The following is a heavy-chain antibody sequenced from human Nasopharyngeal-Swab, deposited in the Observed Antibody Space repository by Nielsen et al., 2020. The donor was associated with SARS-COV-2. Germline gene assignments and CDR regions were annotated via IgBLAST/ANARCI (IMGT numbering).Heavy chain of an antibody. CDR2: MNPNSGNT. CDR1: GYTFTSYD. J-gene: IGHJ6*02. Sequence: ASVKVSCKASGYTFTSYDISWVRQATGQGLEWMGWMNPNSGNTGYAQKFQGRVTMTRNTSISTAYMELSSLRSEDTAVYYCSRGGLSHYYYGMDVWGQGTTVTVSS. D-gene: IGHD2/OR15-2a*01. V-gene: IGHV1-8*01. CDR3: SRGGLSHYYYGMDV.